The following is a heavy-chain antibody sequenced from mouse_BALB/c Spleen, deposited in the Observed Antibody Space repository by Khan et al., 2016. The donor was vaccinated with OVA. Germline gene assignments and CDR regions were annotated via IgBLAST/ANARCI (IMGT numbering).Heavy chain of an antibody. D-gene: IGHD1-1*01. V-gene: IGHV3-5*02. CDR2: IYYSGTV. J-gene: IGHJ1*01. CDR3: ARDYGSLYWYFDG. Sequence: VQLKESGPGLVKPSQTVSLTCTVTGISITSGNYRWSWIRQFPGNKLEWIVNIYYSGTVTYNPSLTSRTTITRDTSKNQFFLEMNSLTAEDTATYYCARDYGSLYWYFDGWGAGATVTVSS. CDR1: GISITSGNYR.